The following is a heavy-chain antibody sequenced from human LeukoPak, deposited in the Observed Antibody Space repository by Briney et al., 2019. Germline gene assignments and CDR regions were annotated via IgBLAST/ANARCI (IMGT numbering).Heavy chain of an antibody. J-gene: IGHJ4*02. V-gene: IGHV1-2*02. D-gene: IGHD6-19*01. CDR3: ARDREQWLTVPY. CDR2: INPNSGGT. CDR1: GYTFTCYY. Sequence: ASVKVSCKASGYTFTCYYMHWVRQAPGQGLEWMGWINPNSGGTNYAQKFQGRVTMTRDTAISTAYMELSRLRSDDTAVYYCARDREQWLTVPYWGQGTLVTVSS.